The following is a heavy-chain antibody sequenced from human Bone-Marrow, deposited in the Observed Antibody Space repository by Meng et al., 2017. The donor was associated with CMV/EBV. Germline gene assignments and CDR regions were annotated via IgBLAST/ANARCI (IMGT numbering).Heavy chain of an antibody. J-gene: IGHJ3*01. CDR1: GFTFSSYA. Sequence: GESLKISCAASGFTFSSYAVSWVRQAPGKGLEWVTFISYDGSNKYYADSVKGRFTVSRDNSKNTLYLQMNSLRVEDTAVYYCARDFGPYYYDSSGYLPDWGQGTMVTVSS. D-gene: IGHD3-22*01. CDR3: ARDFGPYYYDSSGYLPD. V-gene: IGHV3-30-3*01. CDR2: ISYDGSNK.